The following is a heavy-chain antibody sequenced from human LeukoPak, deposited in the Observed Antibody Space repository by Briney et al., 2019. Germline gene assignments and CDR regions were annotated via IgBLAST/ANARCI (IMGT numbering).Heavy chain of an antibody. V-gene: IGHV1-8*01. Sequence: ASVKVSCKASRDTFTLYDVKWVRQATGHGLEWMGWLNPNSGNTGYVQKFQGRVTMTMNISISTAYMELTSLTSEDTAVYYCARSTMGARRKYDYWGQGTLVTVSS. CDR3: ARSTMGARRKYDY. D-gene: IGHD1-26*01. CDR2: LNPNSGNT. J-gene: IGHJ4*02. CDR1: RDTFTLYD.